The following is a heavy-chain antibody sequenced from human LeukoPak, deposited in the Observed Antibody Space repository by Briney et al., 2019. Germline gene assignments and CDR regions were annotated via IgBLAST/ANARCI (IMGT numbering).Heavy chain of an antibody. CDR1: GYTFTGYY. Sequence: ASVKVSCKASGYTFTGYYMHWVRQAPGQGLEWMGWINPNSGGTNYAQKFQGRVTMTRDTSISTAYMELSRLRSDDTAVYYCARVSVITFGGVIGLPDYWGQGTLVTVSS. V-gene: IGHV1-2*02. CDR3: ARVSVITFGGVIGLPDY. J-gene: IGHJ4*02. CDR2: INPNSGGT. D-gene: IGHD3-16*02.